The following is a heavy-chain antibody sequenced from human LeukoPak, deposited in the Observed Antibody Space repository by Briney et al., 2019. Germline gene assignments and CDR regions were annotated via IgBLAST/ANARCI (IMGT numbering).Heavy chain of an antibody. V-gene: IGHV3-74*01. CDR2: INTDGRSP. Sequence: PGGSLRLSCAASGFTFSSYWMHWVRHAPGKGLVWVSRINTDGRSPTYVDSVKGRFTISRDNAKNTLYLQINSLRAEDTAVYYCARGRVTSSWYYFDYWGQGALVTVSS. D-gene: IGHD6-13*01. CDR3: ARGRVTSSWYYFDY. CDR1: GFTFSSYW. J-gene: IGHJ4*02.